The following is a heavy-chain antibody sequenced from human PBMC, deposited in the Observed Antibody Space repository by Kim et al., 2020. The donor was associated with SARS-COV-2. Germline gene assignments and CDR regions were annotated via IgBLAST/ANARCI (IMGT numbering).Heavy chain of an antibody. CDR1: GFTFSNAW. CDR3: TTDPPPQRIAARDEDY. CDR2: IKSKTDGGTT. D-gene: IGHD6-6*01. Sequence: GGSLRLSCAASGFTFSNAWMSWVRQAPGKGLEWVGRIKSKTDGGTTDYAAPVKGRFTISRDDSKNTLYLQMNSLKTEDTAVYYCTTDPPPQRIAARDEDYWGQGTLVTVSS. V-gene: IGHV3-15*01. J-gene: IGHJ4*02.